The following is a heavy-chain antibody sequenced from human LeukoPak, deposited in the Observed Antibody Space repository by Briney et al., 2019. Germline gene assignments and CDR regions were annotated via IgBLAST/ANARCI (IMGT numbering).Heavy chain of an antibody. CDR2: ISYDGSNK. D-gene: IGHD2-2*01. CDR1: GFTFSSYV. V-gene: IGHV3-30-3*01. J-gene: IGHJ4*02. Sequence: GRFLRLSCAASGFTFSSYVMHWVRQAPGKGLEWVAVISYDGSNKYYADSVKGRFTISRDNSKNTLYLQMNSLRAEDTAVYYCARESDACDYWGQGTLVTVSS. CDR3: ARESDACDY.